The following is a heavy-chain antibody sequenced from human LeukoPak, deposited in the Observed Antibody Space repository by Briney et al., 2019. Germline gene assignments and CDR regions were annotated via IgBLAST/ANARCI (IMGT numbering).Heavy chain of an antibody. CDR3: ASFSGWSQGRRVY. CDR1: GYTLTELS. Sequence: ASVKVSCKASGYTLTELSMHWVRQAPGKGLEWMGGFDPEDGETIYAQKFQGRVTMTEDTSTDTAYMELSSLRSEDTAVYYCASFSGWSQGRRVYWGQGTLVTVSS. D-gene: IGHD6-19*01. CDR2: FDPEDGET. V-gene: IGHV1-24*01. J-gene: IGHJ4*02.